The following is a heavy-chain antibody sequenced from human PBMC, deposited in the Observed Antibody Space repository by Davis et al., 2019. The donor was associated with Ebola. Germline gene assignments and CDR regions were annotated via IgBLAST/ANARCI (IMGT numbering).Heavy chain of an antibody. CDR2: IAHDGINK. J-gene: IGHJ4*02. V-gene: IGHV3-30-3*01. Sequence: GGSLRLSCAASGFTFSSFAMHWVRQSPAKGLEWLAVIAHDGINKYYADSVKGRSTISRDNSRNTLYLQMNSLRAEDTAVYYCRSNFDYWGQGALVTVSS. CDR1: GFTFSSFA. CDR3: RSNFDY.